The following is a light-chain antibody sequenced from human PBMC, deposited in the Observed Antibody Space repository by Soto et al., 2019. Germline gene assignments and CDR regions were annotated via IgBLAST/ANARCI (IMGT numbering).Light chain of an antibody. CDR1: SSDVGGYNF. CDR3: PSYTSSITYV. V-gene: IGLV2-14*03. J-gene: IGLJ1*01. Sequence: QSVLTQPASVSGSPGQSITISCTGTSSDVGGYNFVSWYQHHPGKAPKLIIYDVTNQPSGISNRFSGSKSGNTASLTISGLQAEDEADYYCPSYTSSITYVFGTGTKVTVL. CDR2: DVT.